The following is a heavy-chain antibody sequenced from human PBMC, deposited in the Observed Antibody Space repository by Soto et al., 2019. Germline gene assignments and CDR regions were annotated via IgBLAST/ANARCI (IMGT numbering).Heavy chain of an antibody. CDR1: GFTFDDYT. V-gene: IGHV3-43*01. CDR2: ISWDGGST. Sequence: LRLSCAASGFTFDDYTMHWVRQAPGKGLEWVSLISWDGGSTYYADSVKGRFTISRDNSKNSLYLQMNSLRTEGTALYYCAKAGGFYSSSEHFDYWGQGTLVTVSS. CDR3: AKAGGFYSSSEHFDY. D-gene: IGHD6-6*01. J-gene: IGHJ4*02.